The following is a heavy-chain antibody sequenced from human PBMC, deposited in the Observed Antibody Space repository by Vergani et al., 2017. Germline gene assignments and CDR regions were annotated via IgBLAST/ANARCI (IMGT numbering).Heavy chain of an antibody. CDR1: GGSISSGGYY. V-gene: IGHV4-31*03. D-gene: IGHD6-13*01. CDR2: IYYSGST. J-gene: IGHJ6*03. Sequence: QVQLQESGPGLVKPSQTLSLTCTVSGGSISSGGYYWSWIRQHPGKGLEWIGYIYYSGSTYYNPSLKSRVTISVDTSKNQFSLKLSSVTAEDTAVYYCARARYSSSWYVTSDYYYMDVWGKGTTVTVSS. CDR3: ARARYSSSWYVTSDYYYMDV.